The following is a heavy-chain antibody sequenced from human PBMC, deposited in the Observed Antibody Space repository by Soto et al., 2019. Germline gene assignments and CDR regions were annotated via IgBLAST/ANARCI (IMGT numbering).Heavy chain of an antibody. CDR3: ARSSHKESWFDP. CDR2: IHGSGSA. CDR1: NGSSCTFD. J-gene: IGHJ5*02. Sequence: PSQILSLTCTVSNGSSCTFDWNWIRQSTGKGLEWIGRIHGSGSATHKPALRSRVTMSVDTSQNQFSLKVNSVNGADTAVYSCARSSHKESWFDPWGQGTLVTVSS. D-gene: IGHD6-13*01. V-gene: IGHV4-4*07.